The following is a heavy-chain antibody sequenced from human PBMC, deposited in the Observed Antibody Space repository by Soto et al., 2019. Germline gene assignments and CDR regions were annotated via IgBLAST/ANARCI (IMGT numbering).Heavy chain of an antibody. CDR3: ARHYEYSSPSHYFDY. J-gene: IGHJ4*02. Sequence: SETLSLTCTVSGGSISSSSYYWGWIRQPPGKGLEWIGSIYYSGSTYYNPSLKSRVTISVDTSKNQFSLKLSSVTAADTAVYYCARHYEYSSPSHYFDYWGQGTLVTVSS. CDR1: GGSISSSSYY. V-gene: IGHV4-39*01. D-gene: IGHD6-6*01. CDR2: IYYSGST.